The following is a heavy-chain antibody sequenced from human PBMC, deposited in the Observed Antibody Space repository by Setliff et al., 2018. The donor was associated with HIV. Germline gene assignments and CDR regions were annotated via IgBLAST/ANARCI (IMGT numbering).Heavy chain of an antibody. Sequence: ASVKVSCKASGGTFSSYAISWVRQAPGQGLEWMGGIIPIFGTANYAQKFQGRVTITADESTSTSNMELSSLRSEDTAVYFCAREGAGSWYIYWGQGTLVTVSS. D-gene: IGHD6-13*01. CDR1: GGTFSSYA. CDR3: AREGAGSWYIY. V-gene: IGHV1-69*13. CDR2: IIPIFGTA. J-gene: IGHJ4*02.